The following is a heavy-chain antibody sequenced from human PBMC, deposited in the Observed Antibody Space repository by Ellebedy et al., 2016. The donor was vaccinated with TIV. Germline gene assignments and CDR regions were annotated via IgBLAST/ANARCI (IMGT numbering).Heavy chain of an antibody. CDR2: MHSSGNT. D-gene: IGHD3-10*01. V-gene: IGHV4-59*12. Sequence: MPSETLSLTCNVPGGSMSGYYWTWIRQPPGKGLEWIGYMHSSGNTAHNPSLKSRASMSVDTSKNQFSLRLRSVTAADTAVYYCARDEFYYHSGTSVWYFNLWGRGKLVAVSS. CDR1: GGSMSGYY. J-gene: IGHJ2*01. CDR3: ARDEFYYHSGTSVWYFNL.